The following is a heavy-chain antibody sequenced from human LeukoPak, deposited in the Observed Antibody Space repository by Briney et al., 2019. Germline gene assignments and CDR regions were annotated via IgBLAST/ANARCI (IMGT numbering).Heavy chain of an antibody. CDR2: INHSGST. J-gene: IGHJ4*02. CDR3: ARHGGSSFIDY. Sequence: SETLSLTCAVYGGSFSGYYWSWIRQPPGKGLEWIGEINHSGSTNYNPSLKSRVTISVDTSKNQFSLKLSSVTAADTAVYYCARHGGSSFIDYWGQGTLVTVSS. CDR1: GGSFSGYY. V-gene: IGHV4-34*01. D-gene: IGHD2-15*01.